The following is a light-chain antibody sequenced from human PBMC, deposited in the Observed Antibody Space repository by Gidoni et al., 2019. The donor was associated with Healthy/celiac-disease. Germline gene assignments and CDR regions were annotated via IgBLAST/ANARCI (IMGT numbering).Light chain of an antibody. CDR1: QSVRSN. V-gene: IGKV3-15*01. CDR2: GAS. J-gene: IGKJ5*01. CDR3: QQYNNWPPRIT. Sequence: IVITQSPATLSVSPGERATLSCRASQSVRSNLAWYQQKPGQAPRLLIYGASTRATGIPARFSGSGSGTEFTLTISSLQSEDFAVYYCQQYNNWPPRITFGQGTRLEIK.